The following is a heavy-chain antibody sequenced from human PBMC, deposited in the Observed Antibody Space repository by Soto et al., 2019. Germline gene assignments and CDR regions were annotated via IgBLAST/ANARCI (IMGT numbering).Heavy chain of an antibody. V-gene: IGHV4-59*01. CDR2: MYYSGST. J-gene: IGHJ4*02. CDR1: GGSISSYY. CDR3: ARGTFGVVKD. Sequence: QVQRQESGPGLVKPSETLSLTCTVSGGSISSYYWSWIRQSTGKGLEWIGYMYYSGSTNYNPSLKSRVTISIDTSRNQFSLKLSSVTAADTAVYYCARGTFGVVKDWGQGTLVTVSS. D-gene: IGHD3-3*01.